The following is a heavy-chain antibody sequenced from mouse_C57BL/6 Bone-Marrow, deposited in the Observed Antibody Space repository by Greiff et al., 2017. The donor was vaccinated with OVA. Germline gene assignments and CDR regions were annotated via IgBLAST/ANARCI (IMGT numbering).Heavy chain of an antibody. CDR2: SRNKANDYTT. CDR1: GFTFSDFY. V-gene: IGHV7-1*01. CDR3: ARDLSGYFDY. D-gene: IGHD3-2*02. Sequence: DVKLVESGGGLVQSGRSLRLSCATSGFTFSDFYMEWVRQAPGKGLEWIAASRNKANDYTTEYSASVKGRFIVSRDTSQSILYLQMNALRAEDTAIYYCARDLSGYFDYWGQGTTLTVSS. J-gene: IGHJ2*01.